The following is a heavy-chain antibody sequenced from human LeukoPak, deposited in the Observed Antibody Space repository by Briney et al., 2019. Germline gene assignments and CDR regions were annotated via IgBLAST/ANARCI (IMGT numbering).Heavy chain of an antibody. Sequence: GGSLRLSCAASGFIFSSYWMHWVRQAPGKGLVWVSRINSGGSSTSYGDSVKGRFTISRDNAKNTLYLQMNSLRAEDTAVYYCARRVVVPAAPYYFDYWGQGTLVTVSS. V-gene: IGHV3-74*01. CDR2: INSGGSST. J-gene: IGHJ4*02. CDR1: GFIFSSYW. D-gene: IGHD2-2*01. CDR3: ARRVVVPAAPYYFDY.